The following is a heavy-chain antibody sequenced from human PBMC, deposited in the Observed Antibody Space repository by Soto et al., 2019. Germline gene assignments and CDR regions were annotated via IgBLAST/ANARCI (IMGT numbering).Heavy chain of an antibody. J-gene: IGHJ4*02. D-gene: IGHD6-13*01. CDR1: RITFKNYW. CDR3: ASDAAAGLKF. V-gene: IGHV3-74*01. CDR2: INSDASII. Sequence: GGSLRISCAVSRITFKNYWMHWIRQAPGKGLVWVSHINSDASIINYADSVKGRFTISRDNARNTLYLQMNSLRVDDTAIYYCASDAAAGLKFWGQGTLVPVSS.